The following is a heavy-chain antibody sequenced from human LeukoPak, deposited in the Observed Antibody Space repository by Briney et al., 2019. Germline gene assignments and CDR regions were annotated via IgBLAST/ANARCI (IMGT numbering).Heavy chain of an antibody. J-gene: IGHJ4*02. V-gene: IGHV3-48*03. CDR1: GFTFSSYE. CDR2: ISSSGRTI. CDR3: ARLSVAGTWFDY. Sequence: GGSLRLSCAASGFTFSSYEMNWVRQAPGKGLEWVSYISSSGRTIYYADSVKGRFTISRDNAKNSLYLQMNSLRAEDTAVYYCARLSVAGTWFDYWGQGTLVTVSS. D-gene: IGHD6-13*01.